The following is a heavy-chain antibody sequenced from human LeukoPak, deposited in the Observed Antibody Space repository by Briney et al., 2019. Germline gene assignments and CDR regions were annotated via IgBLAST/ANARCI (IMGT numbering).Heavy chain of an antibody. Sequence: PSETLSLTCTVSGVSISSGGYYWSWIRQHPGKGLEWIGYIYYSGSTYYNPSLKSRVTISVDTSKNQFSLKLSSVTAADTAVYYCARVSSGWKLDYWGQGTLVTVSS. CDR2: IYYSGST. J-gene: IGHJ4*02. CDR1: GVSISSGGYY. D-gene: IGHD6-19*01. CDR3: ARVSSGWKLDY. V-gene: IGHV4-31*03.